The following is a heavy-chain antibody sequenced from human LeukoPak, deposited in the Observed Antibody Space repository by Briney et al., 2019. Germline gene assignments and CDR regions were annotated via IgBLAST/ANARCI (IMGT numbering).Heavy chain of an antibody. CDR1: GFSFSDTW. Sequence: TGGSLRLSCAASGFSFSDTWMNWVRQAPGKGLEWVGLIKRKTDDGTTDYAAPEKGRFTISRDDSKNTLYLQMNSLKTEDTAVYYCTTQSGAWNFDYWGRGTLVTVSS. J-gene: IGHJ4*02. D-gene: IGHD1-1*01. CDR3: TTQSGAWNFDY. CDR2: IKRKTDDGTT. V-gene: IGHV3-15*07.